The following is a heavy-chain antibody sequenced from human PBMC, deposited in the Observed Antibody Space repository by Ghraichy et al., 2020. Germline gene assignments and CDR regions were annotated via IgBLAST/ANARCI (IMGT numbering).Heavy chain of an antibody. Sequence: GGSLRLSCVGSGFIFSGHNMNWVRQSPGKGLEWVAYISTSSISIFYADSVKGRFTVSRDNAKNSLSLQMSSLRNEDTAVYYCARASRVVRFYYYDGMDVWGQGTTVTVSS. CDR3: ARASRVVRFYYYDGMDV. D-gene: IGHD2-21*01. J-gene: IGHJ6*02. V-gene: IGHV3-48*02. CDR1: GFIFSGHN. CDR2: ISTSSISI.